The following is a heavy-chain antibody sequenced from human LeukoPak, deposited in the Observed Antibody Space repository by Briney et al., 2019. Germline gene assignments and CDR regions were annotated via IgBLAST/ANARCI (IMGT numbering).Heavy chain of an antibody. Sequence: PSETLSLTCAVSGGSISSSNWWSWVRQPPGKGLEWIGEIYHSGSTNYNPSLKSRVTISVDKSKNQFSLKLSSVTAADTAVYCCARKYYYDSSDTNWFDPWGQGTLVTVSS. CDR2: IYHSGST. CDR3: ARKYYYDSSDTNWFDP. CDR1: GGSISSSNW. V-gene: IGHV4-4*01. D-gene: IGHD3-22*01. J-gene: IGHJ5*02.